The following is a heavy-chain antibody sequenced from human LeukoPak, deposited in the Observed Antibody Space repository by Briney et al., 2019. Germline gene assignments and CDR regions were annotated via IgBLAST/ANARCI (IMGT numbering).Heavy chain of an antibody. J-gene: IGHJ6*03. Sequence: PGGSLRLSCAASGFTFSSYSMNWVRQAPGKGLEWVSSISSSSSYIYYADSVKGRFTISRDNAKNSLYLQMNSLRAEDTAVYYCARGGARVVVSSSSPYMDVWGKGTTVTVSS. CDR2: ISSSSSYI. CDR1: GFTFSSYS. CDR3: ARGGARVVVSSSSPYMDV. V-gene: IGHV3-21*01. D-gene: IGHD6-6*01.